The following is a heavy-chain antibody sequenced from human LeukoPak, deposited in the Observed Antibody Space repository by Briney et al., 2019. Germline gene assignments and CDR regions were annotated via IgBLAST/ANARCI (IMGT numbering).Heavy chain of an antibody. Sequence: GGSLRLSCAASGLTFSSYSMNWVRQAPGKGLEWVSSISSSGSSIYYADSVKGRFTISRDNAKNSLYLQMNSLRAEDTAVYYCARDGEFYYDSSSYWGQGSLVTVSS. J-gene: IGHJ4*02. V-gene: IGHV3-21*04. CDR1: GLTFSSYS. CDR3: ARDGEFYYDSSSY. CDR2: ISSSGSSI. D-gene: IGHD3-22*01.